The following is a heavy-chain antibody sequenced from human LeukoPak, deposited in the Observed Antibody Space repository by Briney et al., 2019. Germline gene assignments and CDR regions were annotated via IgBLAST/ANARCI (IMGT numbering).Heavy chain of an antibody. CDR2: IYYSGST. CDR1: VDSISSGDYY. D-gene: IGHD5-24*01. V-gene: IGHV4-30-4*01. CDR3: ARERSEIDAFDI. J-gene: IGHJ3*02. Sequence: SGTLSLTCTVSVDSISSGDYYWSWIRQPPGKGLEWIGYIYYSGSTYYNPSLKSRVTISVDTSKNQFSLKLSSVTAADTAVYYCARERSEIDAFDIWGQGTMVTVSS.